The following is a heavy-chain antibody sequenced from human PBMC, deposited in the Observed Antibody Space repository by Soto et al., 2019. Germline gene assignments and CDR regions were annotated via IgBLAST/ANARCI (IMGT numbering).Heavy chain of an antibody. CDR2: ISSSSSTI. D-gene: IGHD6-19*01. J-gene: IGHJ4*02. Sequence: QLGGSLRLSCAASGFTFSSYSMNWVRQAPGKGLEWVPYISSSSSTIYYADSVKGRFTISRDNAKNSLYLQMNSLRDEDTAVYYCARETYSSGWYRILDYSCFDYWGQGTLVTVSS. V-gene: IGHV3-48*02. CDR1: GFTFSSYS. CDR3: ARETYSSGWYRILDYSCFDY.